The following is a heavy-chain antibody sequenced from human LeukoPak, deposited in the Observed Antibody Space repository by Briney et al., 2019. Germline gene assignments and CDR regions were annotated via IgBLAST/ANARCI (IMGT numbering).Heavy chain of an antibody. CDR2: ISSSGSTI. V-gene: IGHV3-11*01. CDR3: ARLYRDAFDI. J-gene: IGHJ3*02. Sequence: LCLTCAIYGGSFSDYYWSWIRQAPGKGLEWVSYISSSGSTIYYADSVKGRFTISRDNAKNSLYLQMNSLRAEDTAVYYCARLYRDAFDIWGQGTMVTVSS. D-gene: IGHD2-8*01. CDR1: GGSFSDYY.